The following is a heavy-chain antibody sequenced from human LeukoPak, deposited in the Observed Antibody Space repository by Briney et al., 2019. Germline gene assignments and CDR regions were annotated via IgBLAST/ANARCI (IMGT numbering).Heavy chain of an antibody. J-gene: IGHJ4*02. CDR2: IYYSGST. CDR1: GGSISSSSYY. Sequence: SETLSLTCTVSGGSISSSSYYWGWIRQPPGKGLEWIGSIYYSGSTYYNPSLKSRVTISVDTSKNQFSLKLSSVTAADTAVYYCASGIAADLYWGQGTLVTVSS. V-gene: IGHV4-39*01. D-gene: IGHD6-13*01. CDR3: ASGIAADLY.